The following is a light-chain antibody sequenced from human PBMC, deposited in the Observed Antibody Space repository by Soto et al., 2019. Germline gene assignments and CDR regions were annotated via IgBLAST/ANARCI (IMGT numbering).Light chain of an antibody. CDR2: YDS. V-gene: IGLV3-21*04. J-gene: IGLJ2*01. Sequence: SYELTQPPSVSVAPGKTARTTCGGNNIGSKSVHWYQQKPGQAPVLVIYYDSDRPSGIPERFSGSNSGNTATLTISRVEAGDEADYYCQVWDSSSDDVVFGGGTQLTVL. CDR3: QVWDSSSDDVV. CDR1: NIGSKS.